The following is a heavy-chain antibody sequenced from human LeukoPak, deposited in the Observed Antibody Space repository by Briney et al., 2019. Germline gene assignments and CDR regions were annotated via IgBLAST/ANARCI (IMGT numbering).Heavy chain of an antibody. V-gene: IGHV3-23*01. CDR1: GFTFSSYA. CDR3: ATSGMVRGVIGYYFDY. Sequence: GGSLRLSCAASGFTFSSYAMSWVRQAPGKGLEWVSAISGSGGSTYYADSVKGRFTISRDNSKNTLYLQMNSLRAEDTAVYYCATSGMVRGVIGYYFDYWGQGTLVTVSS. J-gene: IGHJ4*02. D-gene: IGHD3-10*01. CDR2: ISGSGGST.